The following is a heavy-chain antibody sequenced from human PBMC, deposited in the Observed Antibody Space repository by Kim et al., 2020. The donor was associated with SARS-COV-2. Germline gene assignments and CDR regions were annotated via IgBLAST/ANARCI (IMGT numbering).Heavy chain of an antibody. V-gene: IGHV1-3*01. J-gene: IGHJ4*02. CDR1: GYTFKSYP. Sequence: ASVNVSCKASGYTFKSYPIHWLRQAPGQRLEWMGWVNAANDETKYSQKFQGRVTITRDTSANTAYMDLRSLTFEDTAIYYCARDMNPTVYDYWGQGTLVTVSS. CDR3: ARDMNPTVYDY. CDR2: VNAANDET. D-gene: IGHD4-4*01.